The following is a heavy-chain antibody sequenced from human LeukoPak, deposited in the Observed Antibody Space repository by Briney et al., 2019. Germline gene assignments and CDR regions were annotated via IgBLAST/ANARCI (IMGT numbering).Heavy chain of an antibody. CDR2: ISRSGDRT. J-gene: IGHJ4*02. V-gene: IGHV3-23*01. CDR3: ARGFNGPSDY. Sequence: GGSLRLSCVVSGLSFSDYSMIWVRQTRGEGLEWVSEISRSGDRTYYPDSVKGRFTISRDNSKNTLYLQMTSLRVEDTAIYYCARGFNGPSDYRGQGTLVTVSS. CDR1: GLSFSDYS.